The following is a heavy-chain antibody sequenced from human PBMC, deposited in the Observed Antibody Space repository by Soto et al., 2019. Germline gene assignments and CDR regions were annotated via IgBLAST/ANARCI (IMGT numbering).Heavy chain of an antibody. V-gene: IGHV4-39*01. CDR1: GGSISSSSYY. CDR2: IYYSGST. Sequence: SETLSLTCTVSGGSISSSSYYWGWIRQPPGKGLEWTGSIYYSGSTYYNPSLKSRVTISVDTSKSQFSLKLSSVTAADTAVYYCARLFGVYYYYMDVWGKGTTVTVSS. J-gene: IGHJ6*03. D-gene: IGHD2-21*01. CDR3: ARLFGVYYYYMDV.